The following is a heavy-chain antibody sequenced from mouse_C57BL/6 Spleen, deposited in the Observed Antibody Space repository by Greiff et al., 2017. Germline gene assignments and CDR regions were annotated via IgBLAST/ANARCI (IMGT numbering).Heavy chain of an antibody. CDR2: INPDDGGT. CDR1: GYTFTDYN. CDR3: ARDDDYYSLDY. V-gene: IGHV1-18*01. Sequence: EVQLQQSGAELVKPGASVKISCKASGYTFTDYNMDWVKQSPGKSLEWIGDINPDDGGTNYNQKVKGKATLTVDKSSSTAYMELRSLTSEDTAVYYCARDDDYYSLDYWGQGTTVTVSS. D-gene: IGHD2-3*01. J-gene: IGHJ4*01.